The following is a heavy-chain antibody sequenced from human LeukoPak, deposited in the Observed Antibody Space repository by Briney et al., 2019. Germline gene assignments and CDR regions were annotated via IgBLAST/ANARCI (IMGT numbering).Heavy chain of an antibody. J-gene: IGHJ1*01. CDR3: SKHEGRSFGS. Sequence: PGGSLRLSCASSGFTFTYHWMSWVRQAPGKGLEWVANINEHGTSQFYGAAVQGGFTISRDNARHSVSLQMTSLRGEDTAIYFCSKHEGRSFGSRGQGTLVTVSS. CDR1: GFTFTYHW. V-gene: IGHV3-7*01. CDR2: INEHGTSQ. D-gene: IGHD1-26*01.